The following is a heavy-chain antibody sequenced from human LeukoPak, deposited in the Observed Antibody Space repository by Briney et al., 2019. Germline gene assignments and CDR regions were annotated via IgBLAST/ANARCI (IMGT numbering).Heavy chain of an antibody. J-gene: IGHJ6*03. D-gene: IGHD1-1*01. CDR1: GYILTELS. CDR3: VIMSHTVVPTARIYYYMDI. V-gene: IGHV1-24*01. CDR2: FDPENAKT. Sequence: ASVKVSCKVSGYILTELSIHLVRQAPGKGLEWMGSFDPENAKTMSAQTFQGRVTMTEDTSTDTAYMELRSLRSDDTAIYYCVIMSHTVVPTARIYYYMDIWGTGTTVIVSS.